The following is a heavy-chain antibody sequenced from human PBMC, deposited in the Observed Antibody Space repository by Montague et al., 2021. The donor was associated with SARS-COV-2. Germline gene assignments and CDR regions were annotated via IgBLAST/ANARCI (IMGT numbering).Heavy chain of an antibody. D-gene: IGHD2-15*01. V-gene: IGHV4-39*01. CDR3: ARQEPIVVVVAAARGWFDP. CDR2: IYYSGST. CDR1: GGSISSSSYY. J-gene: IGHJ5*02. Sequence: SETLSLTCPVSGGSISSSSYYWGWIRQPPGKGLEWTGSIYYSGSTYYNPSLKSRVTISVDTSKNQFSLKLSSVTAADTAVYYCARQEPIVVVVAAARGWFDPWGQGTLVTVSS.